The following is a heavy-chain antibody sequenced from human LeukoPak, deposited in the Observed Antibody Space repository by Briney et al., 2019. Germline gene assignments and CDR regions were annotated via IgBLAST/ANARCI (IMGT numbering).Heavy chain of an antibody. V-gene: IGHV5-51*01. D-gene: IGHD4-23*01. J-gene: IGHJ4*02. CDR1: GYSFTSYW. CDR2: IYPDDSDT. Sequence: GESLKISCKGSGYSFTSYWIGWVRQMPGKGLEWMGIIYPDDSDTRYSPSFQGQVTISADKSISTAYLQWSSLKASDTAMYYRARHGSTGGNSLDFTYWGQGTLVTVSS. CDR3: ARHGSTGGNSLDFTY.